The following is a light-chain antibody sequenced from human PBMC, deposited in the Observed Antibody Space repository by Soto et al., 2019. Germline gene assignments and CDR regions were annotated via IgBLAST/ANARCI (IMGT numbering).Light chain of an antibody. Sequence: QSALTQPASVSGSLGQSITISCTGTSSDVGGYDFVSWYQQYPGKAPKLLIYDNNKRPSGIPDRFSGSKSGTSGTLDITGLQTGDEADYYCATWDYSLTGEVFGGGTKLTVL. CDR2: DNN. CDR1: SSDVGGYDF. CDR3: ATWDYSLTGEV. V-gene: IGLV2-14*03. J-gene: IGLJ2*01.